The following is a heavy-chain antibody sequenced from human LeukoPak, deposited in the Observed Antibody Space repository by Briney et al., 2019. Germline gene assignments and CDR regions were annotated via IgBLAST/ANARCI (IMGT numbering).Heavy chain of an antibody. CDR1: GFTFSNYW. D-gene: IGHD1-1*01. V-gene: IGHV3-21*01. Sequence: GGSLRLSCAASGFTFSNYWMTWVRQAPGKGLEWVSIISRASESIFYADSVKGRFTISRDNAKNSLYLQMSGLRAEDTAVYYCARGATDVTRWFDPWGQGTRVTVSS. J-gene: IGHJ5*02. CDR2: ISRASESI. CDR3: ARGATDVTRWFDP.